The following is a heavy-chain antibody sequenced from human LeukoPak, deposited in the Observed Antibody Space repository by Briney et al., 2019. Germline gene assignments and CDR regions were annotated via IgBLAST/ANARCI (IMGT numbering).Heavy chain of an antibody. CDR3: TYGDFKNWFDP. V-gene: IGHV4-31*02. D-gene: IGHD4-17*01. J-gene: IGHJ5*02. Sequence: SETLSLTCSVSGGSISSGYYYWTWIRQHPGTGLEWIGYIYSSGSTHYNPSLKSRSTISVDTSKSQFSLKLTSVTAADTAVYFCTYGDFKNWFDPWGQGILVTVSS. CDR2: IYSSGST. CDR1: GGSISSGYYY.